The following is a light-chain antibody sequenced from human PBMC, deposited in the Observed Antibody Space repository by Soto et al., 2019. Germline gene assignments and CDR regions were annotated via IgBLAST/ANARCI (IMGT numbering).Light chain of an antibody. Sequence: EIVMTQSPATLSVSPGERATLSCRASQSVSGNLAWYQQKPGLAPRLLIYGASTRATGIPARFSGSGSGTEFTLTISSLQSEDFAVYYCQQYNNWPVTFGQGTKVEIK. CDR1: QSVSGN. J-gene: IGKJ1*01. CDR3: QQYNNWPVT. CDR2: GAS. V-gene: IGKV3-15*01.